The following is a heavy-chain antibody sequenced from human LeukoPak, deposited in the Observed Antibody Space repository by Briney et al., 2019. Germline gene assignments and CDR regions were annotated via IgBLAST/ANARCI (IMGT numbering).Heavy chain of an antibody. CDR1: TSTFSNYR. CDR3: AREEGGAGDY. Sequence: GGSLRLSCSVSTSTFSNYRMSWVRQAPGKGLEWVANINQDGSEKYYVYSVKGRFTISRDNAKNSLYLQMNSLRAEDTAVYYCAREEGGAGDYWGQGTLVTVSS. V-gene: IGHV3-7*03. J-gene: IGHJ4*02. CDR2: INQDGSEK. D-gene: IGHD3-16*01.